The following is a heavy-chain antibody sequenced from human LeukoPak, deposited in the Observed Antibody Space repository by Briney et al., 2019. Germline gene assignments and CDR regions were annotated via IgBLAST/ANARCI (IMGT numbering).Heavy chain of an antibody. CDR2: INHSGST. D-gene: IGHD6-13*01. CDR3: ARRPSQVLAAVGLGGLDY. Sequence: PSETLSLTCAVYGGSFSGYYWSWIRQPPGKGLEWIGEINHSGSTNYNPSLKSRVTISVDTSKNQFSLKLSSVTAADTAVYYCARRPSQVLAAVGLGGLDYWGQGTLVTVSS. V-gene: IGHV4-34*01. CDR1: GGSFSGYY. J-gene: IGHJ4*02.